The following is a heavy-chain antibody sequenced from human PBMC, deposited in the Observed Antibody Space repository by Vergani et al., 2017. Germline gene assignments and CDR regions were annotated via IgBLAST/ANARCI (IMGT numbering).Heavy chain of an antibody. J-gene: IGHJ4*02. V-gene: IGHV3-48*01. CDR1: GFTFSSSS. D-gene: IGHD5-24*01. CDR3: GRGSDNYN. Sequence: EVQLVESGGGLVQPGGSLRLSCAASGFTFSSSSMNWVRQAPGKGLEWVSYISSSSSTIYYADSVKGRFTISRDNSKNTLYLQMNSLRVEDTAVYYCGRGSDNYNWGQGTLVTVSS. CDR2: ISSSSSTI.